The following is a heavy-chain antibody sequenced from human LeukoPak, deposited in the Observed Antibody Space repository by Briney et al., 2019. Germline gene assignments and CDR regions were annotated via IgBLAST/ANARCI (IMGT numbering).Heavy chain of an antibody. D-gene: IGHD4-17*01. CDR3: ARKSTVTPFDL. V-gene: IGHV4-31*03. CDR1: GGSISSGGYY. J-gene: IGHJ2*01. CDR2: IYYSGST. Sequence: SETLSLTCTVSGGSISSGGYYWSWIRQHPGKGLEWIGYIYYSGSTYYNPSLKSRVTISVDTSKNQFSMKLRSVTAADTAVYYCARKSTVTPFDLWGRGTLVTVSS.